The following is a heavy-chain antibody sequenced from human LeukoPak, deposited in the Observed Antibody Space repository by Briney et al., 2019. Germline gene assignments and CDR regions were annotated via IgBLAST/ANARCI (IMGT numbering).Heavy chain of an antibody. Sequence: SETLSLTCTVSGGSISSYYWSWIRQPPGKGLEWIGYIYYSGSTNYNPPLKSRVTISVDTSKNQFSLKLSSVTAADTAVYYCARGGTMVRGVITRFDYWGQGTLVTVSS. CDR2: IYYSGST. CDR3: ARGGTMVRGVITRFDY. CDR1: GGSISSYY. J-gene: IGHJ4*02. V-gene: IGHV4-59*01. D-gene: IGHD3-10*01.